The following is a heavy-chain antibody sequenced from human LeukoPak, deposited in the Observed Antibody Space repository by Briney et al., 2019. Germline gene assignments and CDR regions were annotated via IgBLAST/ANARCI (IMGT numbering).Heavy chain of an antibody. CDR2: IYHSGST. V-gene: IGHV4-38-2*01. CDR3: ARQAVATISYYYYMDV. CDR1: DYSVSSTYY. J-gene: IGHJ6*03. Sequence: PSETLSLTCAVSDYSVSSTYYWGWIRQPPGKGLEWIGSIYHSGSTYYNPSLKSRVTISVDTSKKQFSLKLSSVTAADTAVYYCARQAVATISYYYYMDVWGKGTTVTVSS. D-gene: IGHD5-12*01.